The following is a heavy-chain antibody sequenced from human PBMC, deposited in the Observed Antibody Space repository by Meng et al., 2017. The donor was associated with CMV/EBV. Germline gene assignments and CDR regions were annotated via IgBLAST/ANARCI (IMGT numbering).Heavy chain of an antibody. D-gene: IGHD2-2*01. CDR1: GGSISSYY. Sequence: SETLSLTCTVSGGSISSYYWSWIRQPPGKGLEWIGYIYYSGSTNYNPSLKSRVTISVDTSKNQFSLKLSSVTAADTAVYYCARVRVPAATYYYYGMDVWGQGTTVTGLL. V-gene: IGHV4-59*01. CDR3: ARVRVPAATYYYYGMDV. CDR2: IYYSGST. J-gene: IGHJ6*02.